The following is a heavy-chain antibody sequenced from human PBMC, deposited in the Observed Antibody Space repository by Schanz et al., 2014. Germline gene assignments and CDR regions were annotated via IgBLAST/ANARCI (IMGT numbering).Heavy chain of an antibody. J-gene: IGHJ5*02. Sequence: QVQLVQSGAEVKKPGASVKVSCKASGYTFTSYGINWVRQAPGQGLEWMGWISTSNGNTNYIQKLQGRVTMTTDTSTSTAYMELRSLRSDDTAVYYCARDRRRYCSTASCLHDNWFDPWGQGTLXIVSS. CDR2: ISTSNGNT. CDR1: GYTFTSYG. D-gene: IGHD2-2*01. CDR3: ARDRRRYCSTASCLHDNWFDP. V-gene: IGHV1-18*01.